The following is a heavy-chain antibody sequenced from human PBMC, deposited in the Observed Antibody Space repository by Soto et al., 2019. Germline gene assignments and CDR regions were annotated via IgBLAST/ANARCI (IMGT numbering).Heavy chain of an antibody. CDR1: GFTVSSNY. CDR3: ARALVVPAAMTSYYYYGMDV. D-gene: IGHD2-2*01. Sequence: TGGSLRLSCAASGFTVSSNYMSWVRQAPGKGLEWVSVIYSGGSTYYADSVKGRFTISRDNSKNTLYLQMNSLRAEDTAVYYCARALVVPAAMTSYYYYGMDVWGQGTTVTVSS. V-gene: IGHV3-53*01. J-gene: IGHJ6*02. CDR2: IYSGGST.